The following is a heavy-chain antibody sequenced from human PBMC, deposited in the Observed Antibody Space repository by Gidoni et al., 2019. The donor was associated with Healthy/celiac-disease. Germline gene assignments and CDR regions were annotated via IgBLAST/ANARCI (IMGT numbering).Heavy chain of an antibody. V-gene: IGHV3-23*01. CDR3: AKDGSVVGYYLSEEWYFDL. D-gene: IGHD3-22*01. CDR2: ISGSGGST. Sequence: EVQLLESGGGWVQPGGSMRLSCGDSGFTFSSYAMSWVRQAPGKGLEWVSAISGSGGSTYYADSVKGRFTISRDNSKNTLYLQMNSLRAEDTAVYYCAKDGSVVGYYLSEEWYFDLWGRGTLVTVSS. CDR1: GFTFSSYA. J-gene: IGHJ2*01.